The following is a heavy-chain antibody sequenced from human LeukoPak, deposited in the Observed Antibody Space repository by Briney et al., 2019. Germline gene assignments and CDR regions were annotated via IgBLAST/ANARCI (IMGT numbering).Heavy chain of an antibody. V-gene: IGHV4-38-2*02. J-gene: IGHJ6*03. Sequence: SETLSLTCTISGYSISSGYYWGWIRLPPGQGLEWIGEINHSGSTNYNPSLKSRVTISVDTSKNQFSLKLSSVTAADTAVYYCARVRGSTWGRHYYYYMDVWGKGTTVTVSS. CDR3: ARVRGSTWGRHYYYYMDV. CDR1: GYSISSGYY. CDR2: INHSGST. D-gene: IGHD3-10*01.